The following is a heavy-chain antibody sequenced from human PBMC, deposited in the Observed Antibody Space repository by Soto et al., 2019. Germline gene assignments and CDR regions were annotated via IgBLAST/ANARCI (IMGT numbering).Heavy chain of an antibody. V-gene: IGHV3-23*01. J-gene: IGHJ6*02. CDR3: AKGLTGAPYYAMDV. Sequence: EVQLLESGGGLVQPGGSLRLSCAASGFTFSSYAMSWVRQAPGKGLEWFSAITGSGGRTYYADSVKGRFTISRDNSKNTLYLQMNSLRAEDTAVYYCAKGLTGAPYYAMDVWGQGTTVTVSS. CDR1: GFTFSSYA. CDR2: ITGSGGRT. D-gene: IGHD7-27*01.